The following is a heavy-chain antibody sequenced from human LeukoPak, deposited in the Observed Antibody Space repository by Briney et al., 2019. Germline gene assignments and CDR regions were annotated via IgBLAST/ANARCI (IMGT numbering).Heavy chain of an antibody. D-gene: IGHD3-10*01. V-gene: IGHV7-4-1*02. CDR3: ARDLRGPKVRGVIPFDY. Sequence: GGSLRLSCAASGFTFTSYAMNWVRQAPGQGLEWMGWINTNTGNPTYAQGFTGRFVFSLDTSVSTAYLQISSLKAEDTAVYYCARDLRGPKVRGVIPFDYWGQGTLVTVSS. CDR2: INTNTGNP. CDR1: GFTFTSYA. J-gene: IGHJ4*02.